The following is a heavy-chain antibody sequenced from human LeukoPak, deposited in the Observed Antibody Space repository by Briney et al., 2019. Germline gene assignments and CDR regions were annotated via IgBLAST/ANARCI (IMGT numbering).Heavy chain of an antibody. D-gene: IGHD6-6*01. CDR3: AISTYSSSPS. J-gene: IGHJ5*02. V-gene: IGHV3-7*01. CDR2: INDDESNK. Sequence: PGGSLRLSCAASGFAFSDHWMSWVRQAPGKGLEWVATINDDESNKYYVDSVEGRFTISRDNAKNSLYLQMNSLRAEDTAVYYCAISTYSSSPSWGQGTLVTVSS. CDR1: GFAFSDHW.